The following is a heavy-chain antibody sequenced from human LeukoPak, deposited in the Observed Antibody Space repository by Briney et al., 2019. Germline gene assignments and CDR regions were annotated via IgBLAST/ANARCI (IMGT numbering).Heavy chain of an antibody. Sequence: ASVKVSCKTSGYTFNTHSIMWVRQAPGQGLEWMGWISAKNGDTDFAQKLQGRLTMTTDTSTTTAYMELRSLTSDDTAVYYCARAQHYYYDSSGYYFDYWGQGTLVTVSS. CDR3: ARAQHYYYDSSGYYFDY. CDR2: ISAKNGDT. CDR1: GYTFNTHS. V-gene: IGHV1-18*04. D-gene: IGHD3-22*01. J-gene: IGHJ4*02.